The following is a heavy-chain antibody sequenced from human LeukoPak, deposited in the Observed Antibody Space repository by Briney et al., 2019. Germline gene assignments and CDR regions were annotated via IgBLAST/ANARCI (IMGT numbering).Heavy chain of an antibody. Sequence: GASVKVSCKAFGYTFTSYDINWVRKATGQGLEWMGWMNPNSGNTGYAQKFQGRVTITRNTSISTAYMELSSLRSEDTAVYYCARVMATILDAFDIWGQGTMVTVSS. J-gene: IGHJ3*02. CDR2: MNPNSGNT. V-gene: IGHV1-8*03. D-gene: IGHD5-12*01. CDR3: ARVMATILDAFDI. CDR1: GYTFTSYD.